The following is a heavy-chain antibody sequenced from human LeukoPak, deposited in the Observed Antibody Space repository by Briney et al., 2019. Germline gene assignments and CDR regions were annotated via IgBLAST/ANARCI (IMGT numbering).Heavy chain of an antibody. D-gene: IGHD6-19*01. CDR3: AREPVTGTSNFFDS. CDR1: GGSISTYY. Sequence: PSETLSLTCTVSGGSISTYYWSWIRQPAVKGLEWIGRMYTSGNTNYNPSLKSRVTMSVDTSKRQFSLRLSSVTAADTAVYYCAREPVTGTSNFFDSWGQGTLVTVSS. CDR2: MYTSGNT. J-gene: IGHJ4*02. V-gene: IGHV4-4*07.